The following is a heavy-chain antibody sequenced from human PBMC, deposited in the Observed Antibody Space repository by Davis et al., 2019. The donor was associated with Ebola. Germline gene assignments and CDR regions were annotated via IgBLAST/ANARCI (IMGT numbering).Heavy chain of an antibody. D-gene: IGHD4-17*01. CDR3: TGADYGDYGVFDY. V-gene: IGHV3-73*01. CDR2: ITRKANSYAT. J-gene: IGHJ4*02. Sequence: GGSLRLSCPASGLTFSGSSMHCLSQASGNGLEWVGRITRKANSYATAHAASVKGRVTISRDESKNTSYLQMNSLKTKDTAVYYCTGADYGDYGVFDYWGQGTLVTVSS. CDR1: GLTFSGSS.